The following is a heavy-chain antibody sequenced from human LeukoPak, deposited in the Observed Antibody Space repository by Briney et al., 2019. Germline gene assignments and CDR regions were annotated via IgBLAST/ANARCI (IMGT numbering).Heavy chain of an antibody. Sequence: PGGSLRLSCAASGFTFSSYGMHWVRQAPGKGLEWVSTISGSGGSTYYADSVKGRFTISRDNSKNTLYLQMNSLRAEDTAVYYCAKAPGFGMVRGVIIYYFDYWGQGTLVTVSS. CDR1: GFTFSSYG. CDR3: AKAPGFGMVRGVIIYYFDY. D-gene: IGHD3-10*01. V-gene: IGHV3-23*01. CDR2: ISGSGGST. J-gene: IGHJ4*02.